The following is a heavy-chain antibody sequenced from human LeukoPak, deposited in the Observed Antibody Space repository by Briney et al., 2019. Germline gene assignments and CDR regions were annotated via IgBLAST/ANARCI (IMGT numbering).Heavy chain of an antibody. CDR3: AKDGGLWVSAHWGDS. V-gene: IGHV3-11*05. Sequence: GGSLRLSCAASGFTSSDYYMSWIRQAPGKGLEWVSYISSSSSYTNYADSVKGRFTVSRDNSKNTLFLQMNSLRAEDTAVYYCAKDGGLWVSAHWGDSWGRGTLVTVSS. CDR2: ISSSSSYT. D-gene: IGHD7-27*01. J-gene: IGHJ4*02. CDR1: GFTSSDYY.